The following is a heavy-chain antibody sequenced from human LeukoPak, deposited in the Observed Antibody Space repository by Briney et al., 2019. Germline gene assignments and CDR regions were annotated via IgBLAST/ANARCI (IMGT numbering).Heavy chain of an antibody. J-gene: IGHJ6*02. CDR1: GGSFSGYY. CDR2: IYYSGST. CDR3: ARSKEVVPAAIPYNYGMDV. D-gene: IGHD2-2*01. V-gene: IGHV4-31*11. Sequence: PSETLSLTCAVYGGSFSGYYWSWIRQHPGKGLEWIGYIYYSGSTYYNPSLKSRVTISVDTSKNQFSLKLSSVTAADTAVYYCARSKEVVPAAIPYNYGMDVWGQGTTVTVSS.